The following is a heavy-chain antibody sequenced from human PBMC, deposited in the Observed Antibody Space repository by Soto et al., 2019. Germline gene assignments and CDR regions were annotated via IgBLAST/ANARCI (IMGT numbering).Heavy chain of an antibody. CDR1: GFTFINYA. CDR2: ISGSGGST. Sequence: EVQLLESGGGLVQPGGSLRLSCAASGFTFINYAMSWVRQAPGKGLEWVSAISGSGGSTYYADSVKGRFTISRDNSKNTLNLQMNSLRAEDTAVYYCAKGTSYYYVSSGYFMAVEAFDIWGQGTMVTASS. J-gene: IGHJ3*02. V-gene: IGHV3-23*01. D-gene: IGHD3-22*01. CDR3: AKGTSYYYVSSGYFMAVEAFDI.